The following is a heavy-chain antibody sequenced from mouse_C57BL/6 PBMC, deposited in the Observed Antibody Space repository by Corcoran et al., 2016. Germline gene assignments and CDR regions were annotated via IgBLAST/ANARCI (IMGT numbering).Heavy chain of an antibody. CDR3: ARKAYDGYYEAWFAY. CDR2: INPNNGGT. CDR1: GYTFTDYY. Sequence: EVQLQQSGPELVKPGASVKISCKASGYTFTDYYMNWVKQSHGKSLEWIGDINPNNGGTSYNQKFKGKATLTVDKSSSTAYMELRSLTSEDSAVYYCARKAYDGYYEAWFAYWGQGTLVTVSA. V-gene: IGHV1-26*01. J-gene: IGHJ3*01. D-gene: IGHD2-3*01.